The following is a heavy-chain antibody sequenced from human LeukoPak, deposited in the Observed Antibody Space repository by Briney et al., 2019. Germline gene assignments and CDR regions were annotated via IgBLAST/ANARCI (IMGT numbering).Heavy chain of an antibody. V-gene: IGHV3-53*01. CDR1: GFTVSTKY. CDR2: IYSGEST. D-gene: IGHD3-10*01. CDR3: ARVGDHYHWYFDL. Sequence: PGGSLRLSCAASGFTVSTKYMSWVRQAPGKGLEWVSIIYSGESTYYAESVKGRFIVSRDNSKNTLYLQMNSLRVDDTAVYSCARVGDHYHWYFDLWGRGTLDTVSS. J-gene: IGHJ2*01.